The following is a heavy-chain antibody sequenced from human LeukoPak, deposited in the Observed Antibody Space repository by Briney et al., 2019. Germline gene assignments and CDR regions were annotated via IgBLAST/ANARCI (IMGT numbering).Heavy chain of an antibody. CDR3: ARARTLQYYYGSGSYSGWFDP. CDR1: GASFSGYY. Sequence: SETLSLTCAVYGASFSGYYWSWIRQPPGKGLEWIGEINHSGSTNYNPSLKSRVTISVDTSKNQFSLKLSSVTAADTAVYYCARARTLQYYYGSGSYSGWFDPWGQGTLVTVSS. CDR2: INHSGST. V-gene: IGHV4-34*01. D-gene: IGHD3-10*01. J-gene: IGHJ5*02.